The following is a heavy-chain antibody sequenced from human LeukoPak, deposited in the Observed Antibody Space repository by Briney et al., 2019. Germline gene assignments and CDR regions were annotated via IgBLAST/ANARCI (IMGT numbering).Heavy chain of an antibody. V-gene: IGHV3-30*02. J-gene: IGHJ4*02. CDR1: GFTFSSYG. CDR2: IWYDGSNK. D-gene: IGHD3-22*01. CDR3: AKEGYYDDSSGYYSGYY. Sequence: PGGSLRLSCAASGFTFSSYGMHWVRQAPGKGLEWVSVIWYDGSNKYYADSVKGRFTISRDNSKNTLYLQMNSLRAEDTAVYYCAKEGYYDDSSGYYSGYYWGQGTLVTVSS.